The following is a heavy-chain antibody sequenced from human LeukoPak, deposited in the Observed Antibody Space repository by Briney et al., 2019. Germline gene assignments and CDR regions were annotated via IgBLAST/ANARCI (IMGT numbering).Heavy chain of an antibody. CDR1: GGTFSNYA. J-gene: IGHJ4*02. CDR2: IVPVFGTT. D-gene: IGHD3-3*01. Sequence: GASVKVSCKASGGTFSNYAISWVRQAPGQGLEWMGGIVPVFGTTKYAQRFQGRVTTTTDESTSTAYMEVSSLASEDTAVYYCARVAGGFWSGCFDYWGQGTLVTVSS. CDR3: ARVAGGFWSGCFDY. V-gene: IGHV1-69*05.